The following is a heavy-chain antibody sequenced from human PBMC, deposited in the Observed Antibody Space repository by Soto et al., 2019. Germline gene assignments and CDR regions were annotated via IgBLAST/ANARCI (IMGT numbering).Heavy chain of an antibody. CDR3: VATYGDYLDY. Sequence: LKISCKGSGYKFTTYWIGWVRQMPGKGLEWMAIIYPDDSDSRYSPSFQGQVTISADKSISTAYLQWSSLKASDTAIYYCVATYGDYLDYWGQGALVTVSS. V-gene: IGHV5-51*01. CDR1: GYKFTTYW. J-gene: IGHJ4*02. D-gene: IGHD4-17*01. CDR2: IYPDDSDS.